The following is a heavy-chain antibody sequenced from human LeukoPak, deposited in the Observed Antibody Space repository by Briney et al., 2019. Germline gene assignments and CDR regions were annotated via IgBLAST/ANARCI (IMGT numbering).Heavy chain of an antibody. CDR3: ARLDSTGRYGENY. CDR1: GDSISSSSYY. V-gene: IGHV4-39*02. Sequence: KSSETLSLTCTVSGDSISSSSYYWGWIRQPPGKGLEWIGSIYYSGSTYYNPSLKSRVTISVDTSKNHFSLKLGSVTAADTAVYYCARLDSTGRYGENYWGQGTLVTVSS. CDR2: IYYSGST. J-gene: IGHJ4*02. D-gene: IGHD6-19*01.